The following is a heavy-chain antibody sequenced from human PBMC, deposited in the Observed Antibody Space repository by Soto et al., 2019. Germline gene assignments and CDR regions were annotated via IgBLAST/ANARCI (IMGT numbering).Heavy chain of an antibody. D-gene: IGHD3-3*01. V-gene: IGHV3-23*01. CDR1: GFTFSSYA. Sequence: PGGSLRLSCAASGFTFSSYAMSWVRQAPGKGLEWVSAISGSGGSTYYADSVKGRFTISRDNSKNTLYLQMNSLRAEDTAVYYCAXDRNYDFWSGYINWFDPWRQGTLVTVSS. J-gene: IGHJ5*02. CDR2: ISGSGGST. CDR3: AXDRNYDFWSGYINWFDP.